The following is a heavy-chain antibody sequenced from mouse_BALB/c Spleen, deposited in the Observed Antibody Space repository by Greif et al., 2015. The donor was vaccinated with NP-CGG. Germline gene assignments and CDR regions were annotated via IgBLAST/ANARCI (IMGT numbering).Heavy chain of an antibody. CDR3: ARSQYGNYYFDY. J-gene: IGHJ2*01. Sequence: DVQLVESGGGLVQPGGPRKLSCAASGFTFSSFGMHWVRQAPEKGLEWVAYISSGSSTIYYADTVKGRFTISRDNPKSTLFLQMTSLRSEDTAMYYCARSQYGNYYFDYWGQGTTLTVSS. D-gene: IGHD2-10*02. CDR2: ISSGSSTI. V-gene: IGHV5-17*02. CDR1: GFTFSSFG.